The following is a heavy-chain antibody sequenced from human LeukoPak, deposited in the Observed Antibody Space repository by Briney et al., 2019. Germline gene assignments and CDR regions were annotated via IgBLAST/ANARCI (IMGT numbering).Heavy chain of an antibody. CDR3: ARRPENYYESSGYYLGRFWYFDL. V-gene: IGHV5-51*01. D-gene: IGHD3-22*01. J-gene: IGHJ2*01. Sequence: ESLKISCKGFGYSFTSYWIGWVRQMPGKGLEWMGIIYPGDSKISYSPSFQGRVTISADKSISTAYLQWTSLEASDTAMYYCARRPENYYESSGYYLGRFWYFDLWGRGTLVTVSS. CDR2: IYPGDSKI. CDR1: GYSFTSYW.